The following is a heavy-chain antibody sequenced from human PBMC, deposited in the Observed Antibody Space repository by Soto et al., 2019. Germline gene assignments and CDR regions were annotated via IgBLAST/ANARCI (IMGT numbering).Heavy chain of an antibody. CDR1: GGTFSSYA. D-gene: IGHD6-6*01. Sequence: ASVKVSCKASGGTFSSYAISWVRQAPGQGLEWMGGIIPISGTASYAQKFQSRVTITADESTSTAYMELSSLRSEDTAVYHCARARWECSSSSGGYYYYYGMDVWGQGTTVTVSS. CDR3: ARARWECSSSSGGYYYYYGMDV. CDR2: IIPISGTA. V-gene: IGHV1-69*13. J-gene: IGHJ6*02.